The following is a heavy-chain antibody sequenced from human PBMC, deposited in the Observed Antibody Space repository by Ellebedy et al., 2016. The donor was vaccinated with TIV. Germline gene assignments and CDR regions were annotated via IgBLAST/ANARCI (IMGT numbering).Heavy chain of an antibody. CDR3: AKVYHYGSRRYSENYYYGLDV. Sequence: GGSLRLSXEASAFTFNDYAMHWVRQAPGKGLEWVAFVSYDGSKTYYADSVKGRFTISRDNSKNTLDLQMNSLRVEDAAVYYCAKVYHYGSRRYSENYYYGLDVWGQGTTVTVSS. V-gene: IGHV3-30-3*01. J-gene: IGHJ6*02. D-gene: IGHD3-10*01. CDR2: VSYDGSKT. CDR1: AFTFNDYA.